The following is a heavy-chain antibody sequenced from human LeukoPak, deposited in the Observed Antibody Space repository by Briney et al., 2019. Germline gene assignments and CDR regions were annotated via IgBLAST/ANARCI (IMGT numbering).Heavy chain of an antibody. D-gene: IGHD3-3*01. CDR2: IQWNDDST. J-gene: IGHJ6*03. CDR3: ARYYDFWSSYSSYYYMDV. CDR1: GFTFDDYG. Sequence: GGSLRLSCAASGFTFDDYGMSWVRQAPGKGLEWVSSIQWNDDSTGYADSAKGRVTISRDNAKNSLYLQMNSLRAEDTAVYYCARYYDFWSSYSSYYYMDVWGKGTTVTVSS. V-gene: IGHV3-20*04.